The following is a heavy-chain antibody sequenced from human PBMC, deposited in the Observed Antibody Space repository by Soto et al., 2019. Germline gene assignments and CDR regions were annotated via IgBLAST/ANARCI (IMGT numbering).Heavy chain of an antibody. D-gene: IGHD6-6*01. V-gene: IGHV1-69*13. CDR3: ARDPTTPEYSCSSP. J-gene: IGHJ5*02. CDR1: GGTFSSYA. CDR2: IIPIFGTA. Sequence: GASVKASCKASGGTFSSYAISWVRQAPGQGLKWIGGIIPIFGTANYAQKFQGRVTITADESTSTAYMELSSLRSEDTAVYYCARDPTTPEYSCSSPWGQGTLVTVSS.